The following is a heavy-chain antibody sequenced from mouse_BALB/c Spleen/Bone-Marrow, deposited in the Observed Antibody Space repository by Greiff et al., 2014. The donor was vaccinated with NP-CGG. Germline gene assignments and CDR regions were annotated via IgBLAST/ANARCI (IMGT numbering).Heavy chain of an antibody. Sequence: EVKLMESGPDLVKPSQSLSLTCTVTGYSITSGYGWHWIRQFPGNKLEWMGYIHYSGNTDYNPSLKSRISITRDTSKNQFFPQLKSVTTEDTATYYCVRETKVVADFDYWGQGTTLTVSS. D-gene: IGHD1-1*01. J-gene: IGHJ2*01. V-gene: IGHV3-1*02. CDR1: GYSITSGYG. CDR3: VRETKVVADFDY. CDR2: IHYSGNT.